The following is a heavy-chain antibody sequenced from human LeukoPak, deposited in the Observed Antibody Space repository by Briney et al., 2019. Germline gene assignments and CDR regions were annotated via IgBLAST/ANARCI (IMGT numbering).Heavy chain of an antibody. Sequence: SVKVSCKASGGTFSSYAISWVRQAPGQGLEWMGGIIPIFGTANYAQKFQGRVTITADESTSTAYMELSSLRSEDTAVYYCARAKPLGYCSGGSCYRTHYFDYWGQGTLVTVSS. CDR1: GGTFSSYA. CDR2: IIPIFGTA. CDR3: ARAKPLGYCSGGSCYRTHYFDY. D-gene: IGHD2-15*01. V-gene: IGHV1-69*13. J-gene: IGHJ4*02.